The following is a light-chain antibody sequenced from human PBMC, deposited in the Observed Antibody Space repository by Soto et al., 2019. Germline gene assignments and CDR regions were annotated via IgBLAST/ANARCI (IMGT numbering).Light chain of an antibody. V-gene: IGKV3-20*01. J-gene: IGKJ4*01. CDR1: QSVRSNY. CDR2: DAS. CDR3: QQYGSSPLT. Sequence: EIVVTQSPGTLSLSPGETATLSCRASQSVRSNYLAWYQQKPGQAPRFLIYDASSRATGIPDRFSGSGSGTDFTLTISRLEPEDFAVYYCQQYGSSPLTFGGGTKVDIK.